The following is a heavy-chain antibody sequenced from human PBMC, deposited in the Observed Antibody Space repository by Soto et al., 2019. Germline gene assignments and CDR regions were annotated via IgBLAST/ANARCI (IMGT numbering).Heavy chain of an antibody. V-gene: IGHV3-73*01. D-gene: IGHD2-2*01. CDR3: TSHCSSTSCYEDLDY. CDR2: IRSKANNYAT. Sequence: PGGSLRLSCAASGFTFSGSAIHWVRQASGKGLEWVGRIRSKANNYATAYAASVKGRFTISRDDSKNTAYLQMNSLKTEDTAVYYCTSHCSSTSCYEDLDYWGQGTLVTVSS. CDR1: GFTFSGSA. J-gene: IGHJ4*02.